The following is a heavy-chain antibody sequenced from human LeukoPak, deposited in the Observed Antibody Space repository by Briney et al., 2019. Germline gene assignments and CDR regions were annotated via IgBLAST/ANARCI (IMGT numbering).Heavy chain of an antibody. D-gene: IGHD1-26*01. CDR1: GFSLTHDA. CDR3: AGDRWRGAPDYFDC. V-gene: IGHV3-30*03. Sequence: GGSLRLSCAASGFSLTHDAIHWVRQAPGKGLEWVAVVSKDTVTKFYRDSVKGRFTVSTDSSKNTVYLQMTGLRSEDTAVYYCAGDRWRGAPDYFDCWGQGTLVTVSS. J-gene: IGHJ4*02. CDR2: VSKDTVTK.